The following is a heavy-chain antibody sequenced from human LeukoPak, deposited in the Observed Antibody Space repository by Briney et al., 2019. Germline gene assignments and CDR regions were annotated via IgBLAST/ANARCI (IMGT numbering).Heavy chain of an antibody. D-gene: IGHD3-10*01. J-gene: IGHJ4*02. CDR1: GFPLSSYA. Sequence: PGGSLRLSCAVSGFPLSSYAMSWVRQAPGKGLEWVSAISGSAATTFYTDSVKGRFTISRDNSKNTLYMQMNSLRAEDTAVYYCAKRGPGSPQSGKYYFDYWGQGTLVTVSS. V-gene: IGHV3-23*01. CDR3: AKRGPGSPQSGKYYFDY. CDR2: ISGSAATT.